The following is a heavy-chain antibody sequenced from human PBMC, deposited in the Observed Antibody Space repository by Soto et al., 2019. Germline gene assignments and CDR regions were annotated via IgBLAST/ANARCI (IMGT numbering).Heavy chain of an antibody. V-gene: IGHV4-34*01. CDR3: ARELGHYYGSGSYYVYYGMDV. J-gene: IGHJ6*02. Sequence: SETLSLTCTVSGGSFSGYYWSWIRQPPGKGLEWIGEINHSGSTNYNPSLKSRVTISVDTSKNQFSLKLSSVTAADTAVYYCARELGHYYGSGSYYVYYGMDVWGQGTTVTVSS. D-gene: IGHD3-10*01. CDR1: GGSFSGYY. CDR2: INHSGST.